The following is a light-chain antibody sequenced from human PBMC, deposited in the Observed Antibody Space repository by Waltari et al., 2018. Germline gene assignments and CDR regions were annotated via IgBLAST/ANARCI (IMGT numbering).Light chain of an antibody. J-gene: IGKJ2*01. CDR3: QQYNSYST. Sequence: DIQMNQSPSTLSASVGDRVTITCRASQSISSWLAWYQQKPGKAHKLLIYKASSLESGVPSRFSGSGSGTEFTLTISSLQPDDFATYYCQQYNSYSTFGQGTKLEIK. V-gene: IGKV1-5*03. CDR1: QSISSW. CDR2: KAS.